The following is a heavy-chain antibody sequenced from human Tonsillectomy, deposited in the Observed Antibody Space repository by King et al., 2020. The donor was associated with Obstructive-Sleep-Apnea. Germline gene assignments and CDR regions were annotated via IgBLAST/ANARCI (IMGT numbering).Heavy chain of an antibody. CDR3: ATSLHYYDSSGYYYGGGFDI. V-gene: IGHV3-23*04. CDR1: GITFSSYA. Sequence: VQLVESGGGLVQPGGSLRLSCGASGITFSSYAMSWVRQAPGKGLEWVSVISGSGGSTNYADSVKGRFTISRDNSKNTLYLQMNSLRAEDTAVYYCATSLHYYDSSGYYYGGGFDIWGQGTMVTVSS. J-gene: IGHJ3*02. D-gene: IGHD3-22*01. CDR2: ISGSGGST.